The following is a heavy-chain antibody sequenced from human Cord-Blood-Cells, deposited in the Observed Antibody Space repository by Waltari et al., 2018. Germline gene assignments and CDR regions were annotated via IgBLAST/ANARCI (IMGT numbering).Heavy chain of an antibody. V-gene: IGHV1-18*04. CDR1: GYTFTSYG. CDR2: ISAYNGNT. CDR3: AGVVTGATSYYYYYMDG. J-gene: IGHJ6*03. D-gene: IGHD1-26*01. Sequence: QVQLVQSGAEVKKPGASVKVSCKASGYTFTSYGISWVRQAPGQGLEWMGWISAYNGNTNYAQQLQGRSTMTPATATGTAYMELRSLGSDDTAVYYCAGVVTGATSYYYYYMDGWGKGATVTVS.